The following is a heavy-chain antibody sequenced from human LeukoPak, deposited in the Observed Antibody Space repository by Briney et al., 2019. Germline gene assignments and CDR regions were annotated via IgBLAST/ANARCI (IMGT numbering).Heavy chain of an antibody. CDR1: GYSFTSYW. D-gene: IGHD6-19*01. Sequence: GESLKISCKGSGYSFTSYWISWVRQMPGKGLEWMGRIDPSDSYTNCSPSFQGHVTISADKSISTAYLQWSSLKASDTAMYYCARGFPVAGLQVSFDYWGQGTLVTVSS. CDR2: IDPSDSYT. CDR3: ARGFPVAGLQVSFDY. V-gene: IGHV5-10-1*01. J-gene: IGHJ4*02.